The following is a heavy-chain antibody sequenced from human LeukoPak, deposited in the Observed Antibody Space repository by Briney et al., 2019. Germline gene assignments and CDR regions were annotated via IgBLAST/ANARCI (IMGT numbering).Heavy chain of an antibody. J-gene: IGHJ4*02. D-gene: IGHD6-6*01. V-gene: IGHV1-18*01. CDR3: ARAEYSSSSSDY. Sequence: GASVKVSCKASGYTFTRYGISWVQQAPGQGLQWMGWISAYNGNTNYAQKLQGRVTMTTDTSTSTAYMELRSLRSDDTAVYYCARAEYSSSSSDYWGQGTLVGVCS. CDR2: ISAYNGNT. CDR1: GYTFTRYG.